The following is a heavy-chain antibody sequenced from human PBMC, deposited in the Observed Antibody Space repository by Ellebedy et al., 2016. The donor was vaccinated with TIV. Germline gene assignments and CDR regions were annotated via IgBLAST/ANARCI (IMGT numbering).Heavy chain of an antibody. J-gene: IGHJ4*02. V-gene: IGHV1-69*06. CDR2: IIPIFGTA. CDR1: GGTFSSYA. CDR3: ARALHKGPLRWDY. Sequence: SVKVSCXASGGTFSSYAISWVRQAPGQGLEWMGGIIPIFGTANYAQKFQGRVTITADKSTSTAYMELSSLRSEDTAVYYCARALHKGPLRWDYWGQGTLVTVSS. D-gene: IGHD4-23*01.